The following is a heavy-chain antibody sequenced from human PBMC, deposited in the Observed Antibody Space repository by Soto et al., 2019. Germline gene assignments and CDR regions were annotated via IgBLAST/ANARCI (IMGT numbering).Heavy chain of an antibody. J-gene: IGHJ4*02. CDR1: GITFSSYA. CDR2: IKQDGSEK. CDR3: AKDTRRSGSYVY. Sequence: GGSLRLSCAASGITFSSYAMSWVRQAPGKGREWVANIKQDGSEKYYVDSVKGRFTISRDNAKNSLYLQMNSLRAEDTAVYYCAKDTRRSGSYVYWGQGTLDTVSS. V-gene: IGHV3-7*03. D-gene: IGHD1-26*01.